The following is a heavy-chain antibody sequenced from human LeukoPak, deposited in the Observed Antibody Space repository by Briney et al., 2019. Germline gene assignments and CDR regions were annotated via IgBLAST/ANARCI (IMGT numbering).Heavy chain of an antibody. V-gene: IGHV4-59*08. CDR1: RGSISSYY. Sequence: SETLSLTCTVSRGSISSYYWSWLRQPPGKGLEWIGYIHYIGSTKYNPSLKSRVTISVDTSKKQFSLKLSSVIKLNTAVYSCARQYDCDSSSYLPIWGQGTMVTVSS. D-gene: IGHD3-22*01. CDR2: IHYIGST. CDR3: ARQYDCDSSSYLPI. J-gene: IGHJ3*02.